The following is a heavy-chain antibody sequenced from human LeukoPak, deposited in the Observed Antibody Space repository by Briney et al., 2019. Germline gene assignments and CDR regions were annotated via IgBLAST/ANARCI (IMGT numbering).Heavy chain of an antibody. D-gene: IGHD6-25*01. CDR3: ARDGEQRPYYFDY. V-gene: IGHV1-69*04. CDR1: GGTFSSYA. J-gene: IGHJ4*02. Sequence: ASVKVSCKASGGTFSSYAISWVRQAPRQGLEWMGRIIPILGIANYAQKFQGRVTITADKSTSTAYMELSSLRSEDTAVYYCARDGEQRPYYFDYWGQGTLVTVSS. CDR2: IIPILGIA.